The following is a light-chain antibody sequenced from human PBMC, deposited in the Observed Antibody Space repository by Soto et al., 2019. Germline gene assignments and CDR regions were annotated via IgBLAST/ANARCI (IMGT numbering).Light chain of an antibody. Sequence: QSALTQPASVSGSPGQSITISCTGTSSDVGSYNLVSWYQQHPGKAPKLMIYEGSKRHSGVYNRFSGSKSGNTASLTIYGLQAEDEADYYCCSYAGSRGVVFGGGTKLTVL. V-gene: IGLV2-23*01. CDR3: CSYAGSRGVV. CDR2: EGS. J-gene: IGLJ2*01. CDR1: SSDVGSYNL.